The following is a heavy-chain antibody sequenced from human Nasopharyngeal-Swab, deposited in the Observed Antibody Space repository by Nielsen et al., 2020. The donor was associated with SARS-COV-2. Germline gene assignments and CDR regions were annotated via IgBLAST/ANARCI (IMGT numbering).Heavy chain of an antibody. CDR2: IYYSGST. CDR1: GGSISSYY. Sequence: GSLRLSCTVSGGSISSYYWSWIRQPPGKGLEWIGYIYYSGSTNYNPSLKSRVTISVDTSKNQFFLKLRSVTAADTAVYYCARGVGDGYNKDWFDPWGQGTLVTVSS. J-gene: IGHJ5*02. V-gene: IGHV4-59*01. D-gene: IGHD5-24*01. CDR3: ARGVGDGYNKDWFDP.